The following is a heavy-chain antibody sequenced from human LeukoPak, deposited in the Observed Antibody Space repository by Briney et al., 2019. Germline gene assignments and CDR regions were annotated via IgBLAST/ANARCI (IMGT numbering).Heavy chain of an antibody. V-gene: IGHV3-23*01. CDR2: ITGSGGTT. J-gene: IGHJ4*02. CDR1: GFTFNNYA. Sequence: PRASLRLSCAASGFTFNNYAMSWVRQAPGKGLEWVSAITGSGGTTFYADSVKGRFTISRENSKNTLYLRMNSLRAEDTAVYYCAKWGDYDILTGYYDSDYWGQGTPVTVSS. CDR3: AKWGDYDILTGYYDSDY. D-gene: IGHD3-9*01.